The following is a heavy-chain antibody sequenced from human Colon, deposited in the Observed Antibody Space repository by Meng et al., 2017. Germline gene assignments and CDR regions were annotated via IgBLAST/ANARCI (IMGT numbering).Heavy chain of an antibody. V-gene: IGHV4-39*01. CDR3: ARRRGGSGRDC. CDR1: GGYISSNGYY. J-gene: IGHJ4*02. Sequence: QLQLQESGPGLVKPSETLSLTCTLSGGYISSNGYYWDWVRQPPGKGLEWIGAIYHSGSTSYNPSLQSRVTMFVDTSKNQFSLMLTSVTASDTAVYYCARRRGGSGRDCWGQGTLVTVSS. CDR2: IYHSGST. D-gene: IGHD3-10*01.